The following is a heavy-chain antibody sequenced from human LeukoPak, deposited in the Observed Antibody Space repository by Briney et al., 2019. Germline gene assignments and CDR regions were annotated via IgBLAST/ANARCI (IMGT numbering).Heavy chain of an antibody. CDR3: ARIAAPGLA. CDR2: VYYSGST. CDR1: GASIDRSTYY. Sequence: SQTLSLTCSVSGASIDRSTYYWGLIRQPPGKGLEWIGSVYYSGSTYYNSALKSRVSISVDTSRNQFSLKLYSMTAADTSVYFCARIAAPGLAWGQGTLVTVSS. D-gene: IGHD6-25*01. V-gene: IGHV4-39*01. J-gene: IGHJ5*02.